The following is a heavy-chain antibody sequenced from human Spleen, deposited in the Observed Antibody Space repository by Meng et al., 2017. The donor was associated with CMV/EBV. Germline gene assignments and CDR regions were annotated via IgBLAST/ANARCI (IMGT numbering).Heavy chain of an antibody. V-gene: IGHV3-30-3*01. Sequence: GESLKISCAASGFTFSTYAMHWVRQAPGKGLEWVAVISYTGSDKYYADSVKGRFTISRDNSKNTLYLQMSSLSAEDTAVYYCARVGNYGSGSYTSTYYFNYWGQGTLVTVSS. CDR2: ISYTGSDK. J-gene: IGHJ4*02. CDR3: ARVGNYGSGSYTSTYYFNY. CDR1: GFTFSTYA. D-gene: IGHD3-10*01.